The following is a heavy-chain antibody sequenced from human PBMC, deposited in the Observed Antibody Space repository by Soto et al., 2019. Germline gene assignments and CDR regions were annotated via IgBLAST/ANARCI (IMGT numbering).Heavy chain of an antibody. CDR3: ARGEDNGGWGAY. J-gene: IGHJ4*02. CDR1: GFTLSTYG. D-gene: IGHD2-8*01. V-gene: IGHV3-74*01. CDR2: IDSDGSTT. Sequence: EVQLVESGGGLVQPGGSLRLSCAASGFTLSTYGMHWVRQVPGRGLVWVSRIDSDGSTTNYADSVKGRFTISRDNAKSTLYLQMNSLRVEDTAVYYCARGEDNGGWGAYWGQGTLVTVSS.